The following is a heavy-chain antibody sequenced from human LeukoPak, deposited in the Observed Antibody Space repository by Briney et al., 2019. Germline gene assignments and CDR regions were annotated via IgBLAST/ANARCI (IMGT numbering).Heavy chain of an antibody. Sequence: GGSLRLSCAASGFTVSSNYMSWVRQAPGKGLEWVSVIYSGGSTYYSDSVKGRFTISIDNSKNTLYLQMNSLRAEDTAVYYCARDADSSSWSPIYMDVWGEGTTVTVSS. CDR3: ARDADSSSWSPIYMDV. CDR1: GFTVSSNY. CDR2: IYSGGST. V-gene: IGHV3-53*01. J-gene: IGHJ6*03. D-gene: IGHD6-13*01.